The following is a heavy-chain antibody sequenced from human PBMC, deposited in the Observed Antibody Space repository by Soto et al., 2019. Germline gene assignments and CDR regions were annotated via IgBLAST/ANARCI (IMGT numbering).Heavy chain of an antibody. V-gene: IGHV1-18*01. CDR2: ISAYNGNT. CDR3: ARSYYYGSGSYYDFDY. CDR1: GYTFTSYG. J-gene: IGHJ4*02. Sequence: ASVKVSCKASGYTFTSYGISWVRQAPGQGLEWMGWISAYNGNTNYAQKLQGRVTMTTDTSTNTAYMELRSLRSDDTALYYCARSYYYGSGSYYDFDYWGQGTLVTVSS. D-gene: IGHD3-10*01.